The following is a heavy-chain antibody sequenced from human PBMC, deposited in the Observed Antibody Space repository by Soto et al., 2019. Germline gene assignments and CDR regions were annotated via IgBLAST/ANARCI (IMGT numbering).Heavy chain of an antibody. CDR3: AGDTDITGTTPYYFDY. CDR2: IWYDGGNK. V-gene: IGHV3-33*01. CDR1: GFTFSSYG. J-gene: IGHJ4*02. D-gene: IGHD1-7*01. Sequence: GGSLRLSCAASGFTFSSYGMHWVRQAPGKGLEWVAVIWYDGGNKYYADSVKGRFTISRDNSKNTLYLQMNSLRAEDTAVYYCAGDTDITGTTPYYFDYWGQGTLVTVS.